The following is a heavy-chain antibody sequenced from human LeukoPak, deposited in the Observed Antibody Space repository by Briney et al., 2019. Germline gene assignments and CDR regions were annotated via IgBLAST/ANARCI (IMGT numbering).Heavy chain of an antibody. J-gene: IGHJ4*02. CDR3: ARGSSGWRADY. D-gene: IGHD6-19*01. Sequence: PSETLSLTCTVSGYSISSGYYWGWIRQPPGKGLEWIGSIYHSGSTYYNPFLKSRVTISVDTSKNQFSLKLSSVTAADTAVYYCARGSSGWRADYWGQGTLVTVSS. CDR2: IYHSGST. V-gene: IGHV4-38-2*02. CDR1: GYSISSGYY.